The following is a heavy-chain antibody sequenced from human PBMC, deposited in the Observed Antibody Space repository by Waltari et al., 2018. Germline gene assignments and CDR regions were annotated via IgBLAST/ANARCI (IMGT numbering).Heavy chain of an antibody. Sequence: VQLREAGPGLVRPSGPLSPTGAVTGGPIIGSTWWGWVSQPPGRGLEWSGEIYHSGSTNYNPSLKRRVTISVVTPKSQFSLKPSSAISADTAGYYSGRCPQCSGFDSWGQGTLVTVSS. D-gene: IGHD6-25*01. J-gene: IGHJ4*02. V-gene: IGHV4-4*02. CDR1: GGPIIGSTW. CDR3: GRCPQCSGFDS. CDR2: IYHSGST.